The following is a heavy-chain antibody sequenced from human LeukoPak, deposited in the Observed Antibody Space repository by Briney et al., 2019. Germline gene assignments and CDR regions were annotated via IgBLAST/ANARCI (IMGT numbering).Heavy chain of an antibody. Sequence: GGSLRLSCAASGFTFSSYSMNWVRQAPGKGLEWVSRINSDGSSTTYADSVKGRFTISRDNAKNTLFLQMNSLRGEDRAVYYCARSNYYDTSGYYLWGQGTLVTVSS. CDR1: GFTFSSYS. V-gene: IGHV3-74*01. D-gene: IGHD3-22*01. CDR3: ARSNYYDTSGYYL. CDR2: INSDGSST. J-gene: IGHJ5*02.